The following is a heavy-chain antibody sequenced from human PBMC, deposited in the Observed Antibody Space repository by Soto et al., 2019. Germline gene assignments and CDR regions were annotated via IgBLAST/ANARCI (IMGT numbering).Heavy chain of an antibody. J-gene: IGHJ4*02. D-gene: IGHD3-10*01. CDR2: INPNSGGT. V-gene: IGHV1-2*04. CDR1: GCTFAAYY. CDR3: ARAGGHVYYYGSGSSYYFDY. Sequence: GASVKVSCKASGCTFAAYYMHWVRQAPGQGLEWMGWINPNSGGTNYAQKFQGWVTMTRDTSISTAYMELSRLRSDDTAVYYCARAGGHVYYYGSGSSYYFDYWGQGTLVTVSS.